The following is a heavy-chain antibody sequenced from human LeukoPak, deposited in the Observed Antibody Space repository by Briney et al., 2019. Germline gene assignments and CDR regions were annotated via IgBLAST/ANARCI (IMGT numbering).Heavy chain of an antibody. D-gene: IGHD3-10*01. Sequence: ASVKISCKASGGTFSSYAISGVRQAPGQGLEWMGGIIPIFGTANYAQKFQGRVTITADESTSTAYMELSSLRHADTPVYYCARDGDYDTGSYYRGCIDSWGQGTPVTVSP. CDR3: ARDGDYDTGSYYRGCIDS. J-gene: IGHJ4*02. CDR2: IIPIFGTA. CDR1: GGTFSSYA. V-gene: IGHV1-69*01.